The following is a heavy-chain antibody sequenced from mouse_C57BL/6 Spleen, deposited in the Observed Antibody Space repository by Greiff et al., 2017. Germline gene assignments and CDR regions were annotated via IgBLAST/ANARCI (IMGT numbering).Heavy chain of an antibody. V-gene: IGHV8-12*01. CDR1: GFSLSTSGMG. D-gene: IGHD1-1*01. CDR3: ARIVYYYGSSYDYAMDY. J-gene: IGHJ4*01. CDR2: IYWDDDK. Sequence: QVTLKESGPGILQSSQTLSLTCSFSGFSLSTSGMGVSWIRQPSGKGLEWLAHIYWDDDKRYNPSLKSRLTISKDTSRNQVFLKITSVDTADTATYYCARIVYYYGSSYDYAMDYWGQGTSVTVSS.